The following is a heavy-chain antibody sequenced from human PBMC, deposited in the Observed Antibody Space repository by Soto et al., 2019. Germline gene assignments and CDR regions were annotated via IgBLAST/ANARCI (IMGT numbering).Heavy chain of an antibody. CDR2: ISGSGGST. J-gene: IGHJ4*02. V-gene: IGHV3-23*01. Sequence: LRLSCAASGFTFSSYAMSWVRQAPGKGLEWVSAISGSGGSTYYADSVKGRFTISRDNSKNTLYLQMNSLRAEETAVYYCAKESYYYDSSGYSPYFFDYWGQGTLVTVSS. CDR1: GFTFSSYA. CDR3: AKESYYYDSSGYSPYFFDY. D-gene: IGHD3-22*01.